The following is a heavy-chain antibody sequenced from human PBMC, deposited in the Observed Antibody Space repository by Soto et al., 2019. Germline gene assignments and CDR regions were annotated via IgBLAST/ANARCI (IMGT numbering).Heavy chain of an antibody. CDR1: GGTFSSYA. CDR3: ARGGVTYYYDSSGYCDAFDI. Sequence: QVQLVQSGAEVKKPGSSVKVSCKASGGTFSSYAISWVRQAPGQGLEWMGGIIPIFGTANYAQKFQGRVTITADESTSTAYMELSSLRSEDTAVYYCARGGVTYYYDSSGYCDAFDIWGQGTMVTVSS. J-gene: IGHJ3*02. CDR2: IIPIFGTA. V-gene: IGHV1-69*01. D-gene: IGHD3-22*01.